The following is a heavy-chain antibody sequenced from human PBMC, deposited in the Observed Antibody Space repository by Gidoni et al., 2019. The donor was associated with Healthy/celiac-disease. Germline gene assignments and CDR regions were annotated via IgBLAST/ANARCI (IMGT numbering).Heavy chain of an antibody. Sequence: QVQLQQWGAGLLKPSETLSLTCAVYGGSFSGYYWSWIRQPPGKGLEWIGEINHSGSTNYNPSLKSRVTISVDTSKNQFSLKLSSVTAADTAVYYCARGGVTAMDGMDVWGQGTTVTVSS. J-gene: IGHJ6*02. D-gene: IGHD5-18*01. V-gene: IGHV4-34*01. CDR2: INHSGST. CDR3: ARGGVTAMDGMDV. CDR1: GGSFSGYY.